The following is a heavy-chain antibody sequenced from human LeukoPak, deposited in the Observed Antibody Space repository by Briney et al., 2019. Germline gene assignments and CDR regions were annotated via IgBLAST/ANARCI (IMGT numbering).Heavy chain of an antibody. D-gene: IGHD6-19*01. CDR3: ARERYSSGWYFDY. CDR1: GYTFTSYY. J-gene: IGHJ4*02. CDR2: INPSGGST. V-gene: IGHV1-46*01. Sequence: ASVKVSCKASGYTFTSYYMHWVRQAPGQGLEWMGIINPSGGSTSYARKFQGRVTMTRDTSTSTAYMELRSLRSDDTAVYYCARERYSSGWYFDYWGQGTLVTVSS.